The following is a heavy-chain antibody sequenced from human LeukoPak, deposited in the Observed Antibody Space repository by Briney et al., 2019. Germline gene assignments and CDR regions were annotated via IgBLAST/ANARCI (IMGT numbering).Heavy chain of an antibody. CDR3: AKGGSGWYSSDY. V-gene: IGHV3-43*01. J-gene: IGHJ4*02. D-gene: IGHD6-19*01. CDR1: EFTFDDYT. Sequence: GGSLRLSCAATEFTFDDYTMHWVRQAPGKGLEWVSLISWDGGSTYYADSVKGRFTISRDNSKNSLYLQMNSLRTEDTALYYCAKGGSGWYSSDYWGQGTLVTVSS. CDR2: ISWDGGST.